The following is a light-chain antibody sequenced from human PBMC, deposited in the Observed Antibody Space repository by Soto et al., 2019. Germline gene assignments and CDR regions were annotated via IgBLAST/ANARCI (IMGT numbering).Light chain of an antibody. J-gene: IGLJ2*01. CDR1: SSNIGNNY. Sequence: QSVLTQSPSVSAAPGQKVTISCSGSSSNIGNNYVSWYQQLPGTAPKLLIYDNNKRPSGIPDRFSGSNSGTSGTLDITGLQAGDEAYYYCATWDGSLPGEVFGGGTKLTVL. CDR3: ATWDGSLPGEV. V-gene: IGLV1-51*01. CDR2: DNN.